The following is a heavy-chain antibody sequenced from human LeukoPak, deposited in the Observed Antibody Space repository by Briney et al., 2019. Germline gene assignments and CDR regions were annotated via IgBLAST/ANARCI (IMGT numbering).Heavy chain of an antibody. Sequence: SETLSLTCAVSGYPISNAYYWGWIRQPPGKGLQWIGSIHHSGATSYNPSLKTRVTTSVDTSKNQFSLRLSSVTAADTAVYFCAVSFGGYDAGFYWGQGTLVTVSS. CDR1: GYPISNAYY. CDR2: IHHSGAT. J-gene: IGHJ4*02. D-gene: IGHD3-3*01. CDR3: AVSFGGYDAGFY. V-gene: IGHV4-38-2*01.